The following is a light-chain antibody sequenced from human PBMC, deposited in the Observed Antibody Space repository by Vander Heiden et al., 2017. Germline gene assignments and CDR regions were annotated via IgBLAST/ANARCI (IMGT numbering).Light chain of an antibody. CDR1: QSVSSN. Sequence: EIVMTQSPATLSVSPGESATLSCRASQSVSSNLAWSQQKPGQAPRLLIYGASTRASGIPARFSGSGSGTEFTPTISSLQSEDFAIYFCQQDNNWPPSFGGGSKVEIK. CDR2: GAS. V-gene: IGKV3-15*01. J-gene: IGKJ4*01. CDR3: QQDNNWPPS.